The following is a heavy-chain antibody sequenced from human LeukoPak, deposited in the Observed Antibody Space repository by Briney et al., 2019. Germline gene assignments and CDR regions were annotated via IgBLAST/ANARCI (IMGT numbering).Heavy chain of an antibody. CDR1: GGSMSTYY. CDR2: MYYSGHT. CDR3: ASGHCTDDVCFFDY. D-gene: IGHD2-8*01. V-gene: IGHV4-59*01. J-gene: IGHJ4*02. Sequence: PSETLSLTCSVSGGSMSTYYWNWLRQSPGKGLEWIGYMYYSGHTYYNPSLKSRVTISLDTSKNQCSLRLTSVTAADTAVYYCASGHCTDDVCFFDYWGLGTLVTVSS.